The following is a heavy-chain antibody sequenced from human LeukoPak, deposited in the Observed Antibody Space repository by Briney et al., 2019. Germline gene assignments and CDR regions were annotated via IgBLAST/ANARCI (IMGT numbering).Heavy chain of an antibody. Sequence: AGGSLRLSCVASGFSFNNYAMNWVRQAPGKGLEWVSLIIGSSGSTFYADSVKGRFTISRDKSKNTLYLQVNSLRAEDTAVYYCAKGAYDYIEIAYFDYWGQGSLVTVSS. CDR2: IIGSSGST. CDR3: AKGAYDYIEIAYFDY. J-gene: IGHJ4*02. D-gene: IGHD5-12*01. CDR1: GFSFNNYA. V-gene: IGHV3-23*01.